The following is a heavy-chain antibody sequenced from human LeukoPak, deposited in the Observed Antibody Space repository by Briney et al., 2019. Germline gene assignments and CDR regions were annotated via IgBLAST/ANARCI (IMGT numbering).Heavy chain of an antibody. V-gene: IGHV3-23*01. CDR1: GFTFSAYA. Sequence: GGSLRLSCAASGFTFSAYAMSWVRQAPGKGLEWVSGIGGSGGSTYYADSVKGRFTISRDNSKNTLYLQMNSLRAEDTAVYYCARVAAAGTLGYWGQGTLVTVSS. J-gene: IGHJ4*02. D-gene: IGHD6-13*01. CDR3: ARVAAAGTLGY. CDR2: IGGSGGST.